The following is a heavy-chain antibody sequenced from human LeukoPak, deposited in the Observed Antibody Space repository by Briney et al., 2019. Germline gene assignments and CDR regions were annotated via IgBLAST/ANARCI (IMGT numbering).Heavy chain of an antibody. J-gene: IGHJ4*02. Sequence: SETLSLTCTVSGGSISGYYWSWIRQPPGKGLEWIGYVYYSGSTNYNPSLKSRVTISVDTSKNQFSLKLSSVTAADTAVYYCARSNSGSYYEVDYWGQGTLVTVSS. D-gene: IGHD1-26*01. V-gene: IGHV4-59*08. CDR1: GGSISGYY. CDR3: ARSNSGSYYEVDY. CDR2: VYYSGST.